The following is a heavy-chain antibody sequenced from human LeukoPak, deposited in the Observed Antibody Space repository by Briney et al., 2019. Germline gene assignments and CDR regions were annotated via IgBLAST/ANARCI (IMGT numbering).Heavy chain of an antibody. J-gene: IGHJ6*02. CDR1: GFTFSAYY. CDR2: ISSSGTYI. Sequence: GGSLRLSCAASGFTFSAYYMNWVRQAPGKGLEWVSSISSSGTYIYYADLMKGRFTISRDNAKNSLYLQMNSLRADDTAVYYCARDLRNYGMDVWGQGTTVTVSS. V-gene: IGHV3-21*01. CDR3: ARDLRNYGMDV.